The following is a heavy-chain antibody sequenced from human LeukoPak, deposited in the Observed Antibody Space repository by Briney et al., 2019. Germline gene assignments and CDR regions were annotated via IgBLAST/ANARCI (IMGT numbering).Heavy chain of an antibody. CDR2: TDTSGNYI. Sequence: PGGSLRLSCAASGFTFSNYGMNWVRQAPGKGLEWVSFTDTSGNYIYYGDSVKGRFTISRENDKNLVFLQMNGLRAEDTAVYYCARGRSITLLRGVAMSDGFDIWGQGAMVAVSS. J-gene: IGHJ3*02. V-gene: IGHV3-21*01. CDR3: ARGRSITLLRGVAMSDGFDI. D-gene: IGHD3-10*01. CDR1: GFTFSNYG.